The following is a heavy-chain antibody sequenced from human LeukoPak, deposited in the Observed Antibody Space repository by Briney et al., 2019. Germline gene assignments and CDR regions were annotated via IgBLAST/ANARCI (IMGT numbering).Heavy chain of an antibody. V-gene: IGHV3-21*01. CDR3: ARDDTPRYYYGSGSYYNFGRFDY. CDR2: ISSSSSYI. J-gene: IGHJ4*02. Sequence: PGGSLRLSCAASGFTFCSYSMNWVRQAPGKGLEWVSSISSSSSYIYYADSVKGRFTISRDNAKNSLYLQMNSLRAEDTAVYYCARDDTPRYYYGSGSYYNFGRFDYWGQGTLVTVSS. D-gene: IGHD3-10*01. CDR1: GFTFCSYS.